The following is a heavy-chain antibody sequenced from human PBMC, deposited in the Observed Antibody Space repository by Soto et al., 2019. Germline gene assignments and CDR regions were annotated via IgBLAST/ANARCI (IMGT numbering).Heavy chain of an antibody. D-gene: IGHD4-17*01. J-gene: IGHJ4*02. V-gene: IGHV2-26*01. CDR2: IFANDEK. Sequence: QVTLKESGPVLVKSTETLTLTCTVSGFSLSNARMGVSWIRQPPGKALEWLAHIFANDEKAYSTSLKSRLTISKDTSKRQVVLTMTNMDPVDTATYYCARIYYGDYMYYFDYWGQGTLVTVSS. CDR3: ARIYYGDYMYYFDY. CDR1: GFSLSNARMG.